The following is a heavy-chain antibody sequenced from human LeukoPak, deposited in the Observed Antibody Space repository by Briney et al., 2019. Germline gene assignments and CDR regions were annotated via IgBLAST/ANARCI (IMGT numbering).Heavy chain of an antibody. CDR3: AKLPRSGYFYFDY. CDR1: GFTFGDYA. CDR2: ISSSSSYI. D-gene: IGHD3-3*01. V-gene: IGHV3-21*04. J-gene: IGHJ4*02. Sequence: GGSLRLSCTASGFTFGDYAMSWVRQAPGKGLEWVSSISSSSSYIYYADSVKGRFTISRDNAKNSLYLQMNSLRAEDTAVYYCAKLPRSGYFYFDYWGQGTLVTVSS.